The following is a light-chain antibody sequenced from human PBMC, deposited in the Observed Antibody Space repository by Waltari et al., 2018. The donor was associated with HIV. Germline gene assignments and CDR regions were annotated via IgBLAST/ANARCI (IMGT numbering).Light chain of an antibody. V-gene: IGKV1D-12*01. Sequence: DIQLPQFPSTVSATVGDRVTITCRATEGIANWLAWYQQKPGKDPKLLIYGASTLQSGVPSRFSGSGSGTTFTLTITSLQPEDFATYFCQQTNLFPITFGQGTRL. CDR3: QQTNLFPIT. J-gene: IGKJ5*01. CDR2: GAS. CDR1: EGIANW.